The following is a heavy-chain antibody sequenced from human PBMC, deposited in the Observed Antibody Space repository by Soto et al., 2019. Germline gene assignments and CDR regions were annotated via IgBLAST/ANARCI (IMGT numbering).Heavy chain of an antibody. CDR2: IYWDDNK. J-gene: IGHJ6*03. CDR1: GISLSTSGVG. Sequence: SGPTLVNPTQTLTLTCTFSGISLSTSGVGVGWFRQPPGKALECLALIYWDDNKRYSPSLKNRLTITKDNSKNQVVLTMTNMDPVDTATYYCAHRQLEPSGIFSYMDVWGKGTTVTVSS. V-gene: IGHV2-5*02. CDR3: AHRQLEPSGIFSYMDV. D-gene: IGHD1-1*01.